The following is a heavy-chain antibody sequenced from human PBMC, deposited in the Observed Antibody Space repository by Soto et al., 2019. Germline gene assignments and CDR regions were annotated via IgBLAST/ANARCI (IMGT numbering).Heavy chain of an antibody. CDR3: ARHFSVDYFDY. Sequence: SETLSLTCTVSGGSISSSSDYWGWIRQPPGKGLEWIGSIYYSGSTYYNPSLKSRVTISVDTSKNQFSLKLSSVTAADTAVYYCARHFSVDYFDYWGQGALVTVSS. CDR1: GGSISSSSDY. V-gene: IGHV4-39*01. CDR2: IYYSGST. J-gene: IGHJ4*02.